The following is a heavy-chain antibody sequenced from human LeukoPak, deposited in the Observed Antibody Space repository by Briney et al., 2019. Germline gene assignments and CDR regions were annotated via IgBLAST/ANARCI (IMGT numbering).Heavy chain of an antibody. CDR2: IIPIFGTA. CDR3: ARVGSDSSGYYHQNWFDP. D-gene: IGHD3-22*01. V-gene: IGHV1-69*13. Sequence: SVKVSCKASGGTFSSYAISWVRQAPGQGLEWMGGIIPIFGTANYAQKFQGRVTITADESTSTAYMELSSLRSEDTAVYYCARVGSDSSGYYHQNWFDPWGQGTLVTVSS. CDR1: GGTFSSYA. J-gene: IGHJ5*02.